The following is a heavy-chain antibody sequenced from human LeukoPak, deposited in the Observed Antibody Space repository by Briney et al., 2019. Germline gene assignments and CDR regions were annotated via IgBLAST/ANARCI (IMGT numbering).Heavy chain of an antibody. D-gene: IGHD6-19*01. CDR3: AKGAVAGITFYYYYMDV. V-gene: IGHV3-23*01. Sequence: GGSLRLSCAASGFTFNSYAMTWVRQAPGKGLEWVSVISGDGGSTYYADSVKGRFTISRDNSKNTLYLQMNSLRAEDTAVYYCAKGAVAGITFYYYYMDVWGKGTTVTVSS. CDR1: GFTFNSYA. CDR2: ISGDGGST. J-gene: IGHJ6*03.